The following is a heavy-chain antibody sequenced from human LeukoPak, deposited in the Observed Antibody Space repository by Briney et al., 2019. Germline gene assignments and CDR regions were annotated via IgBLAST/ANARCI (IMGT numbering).Heavy chain of an antibody. CDR3: AKALIARSITIFGVADPYYYYMDV. D-gene: IGHD3-3*01. CDR1: GFTFSSYA. CDR2: ISGSGGRT. J-gene: IGHJ6*03. Sequence: PGGSLRLSCATSGFTFSSYAMSWVRQAPGKGLQWVSAISGSGGRTYYADSVKGRFTISRDNSKNTLYLQMNSLRAEDTAVYYCAKALIARSITIFGVADPYYYYMDVWGKGTTVTVSS. V-gene: IGHV3-23*01.